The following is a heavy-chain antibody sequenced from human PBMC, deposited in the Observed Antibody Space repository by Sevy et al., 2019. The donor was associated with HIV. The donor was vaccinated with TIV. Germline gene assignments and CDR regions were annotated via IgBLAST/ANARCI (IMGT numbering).Heavy chain of an antibody. CDR1: GFTFSNYA. CDR2: ISRSGGST. J-gene: IGHJ6*02. D-gene: IGHD2-2*01. V-gene: IGHV3-23*01. Sequence: GSLRLSCEASGFTFSNYAMSWVRQAPGKGLEWVSSISRSGGSTYYADSVKGRFTISRDNSKNTLYLQMTSLRAEETAVYYCAKVDVVVPVADYGLDVWGQRTTVTVSS. CDR3: AKVDVVVPVADYGLDV.